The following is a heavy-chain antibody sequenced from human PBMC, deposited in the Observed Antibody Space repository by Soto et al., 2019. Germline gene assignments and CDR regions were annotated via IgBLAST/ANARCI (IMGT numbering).Heavy chain of an antibody. CDR3: ARDEVIVVVPAANIHYYYYGMDV. D-gene: IGHD2-2*01. Sequence: PGGSLRLSCAASGFTFSSYSMNWVRQAPGKGLEWVSSISSSSSYIYYADSVKGRFTISRDNAKNSLYLQMNSLRAEDTAVYYCARDEVIVVVPAANIHYYYYGMDVWVQGTTVTVSS. CDR2: ISSSSSYI. V-gene: IGHV3-21*01. CDR1: GFTFSSYS. J-gene: IGHJ6*02.